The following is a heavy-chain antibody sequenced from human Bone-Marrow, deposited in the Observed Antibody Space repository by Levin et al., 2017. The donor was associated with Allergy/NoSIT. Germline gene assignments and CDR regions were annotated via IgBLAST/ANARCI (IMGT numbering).Heavy chain of an antibody. CDR1: GFTFSSYA. D-gene: IGHD3-9*01. Sequence: GESLKISCAASGFTFSSYAMSWVRQAPGKGLEWVSAIIGSGGSTYYADSVKGRFTISRDNSKNTLYLQMNSLRAEDTAVYYCAKAYYDILTGYPQITGLDYWGQGTLVTVSS. CDR3: AKAYYDILTGYPQITGLDY. V-gene: IGHV3-23*01. CDR2: IIGSGGST. J-gene: IGHJ4*02.